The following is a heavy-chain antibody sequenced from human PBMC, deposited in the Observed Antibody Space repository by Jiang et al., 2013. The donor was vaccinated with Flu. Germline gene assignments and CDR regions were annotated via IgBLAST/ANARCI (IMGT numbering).Heavy chain of an antibody. Sequence: VQLLESGGGLVQPGRSLRLSCAASGFTFDDYAMHWVRQAPGKGLEWVSGISWNSGSIGYADSVKGRFTISRDNAKNSLYLQMNSLRAEDTALYYCAKDGYSIIGGYFDYWGRGTLVTVSS. D-gene: IGHD3-3*02. CDR1: GFTFDDYA. CDR3: AKDGYSIIGGYFDY. J-gene: IGHJ4*02. V-gene: IGHV3-9*01. CDR2: ISWNSGSI.